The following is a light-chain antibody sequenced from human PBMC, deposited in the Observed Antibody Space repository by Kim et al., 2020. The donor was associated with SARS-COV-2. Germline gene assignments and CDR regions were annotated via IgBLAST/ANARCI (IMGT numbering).Light chain of an antibody. J-gene: IGKJ3*01. CDR1: QSVSQW. Sequence: DIQMTQSPSTLSAFVGDRVTITCRASQSVSQWLAWYQQKPGKAPKLLIYTASTLESGVPSRFSGSGSGTEFTLTISSLQSDDFATYYCQQYGSYSKTFGHGTKVDIK. CDR2: TAS. CDR3: QQYGSYSKT. V-gene: IGKV1-5*03.